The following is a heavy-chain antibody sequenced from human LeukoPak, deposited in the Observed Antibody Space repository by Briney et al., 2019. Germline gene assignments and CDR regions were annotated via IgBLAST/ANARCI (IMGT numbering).Heavy chain of an antibody. Sequence: SETLSLTCTVSGGSISSYYWSWVRQPPGKGLEWIGYIYYSGSTNYNPSLKSRVTISVDTSKNQFSLKVSSVTATDTAVYYCARDRWLGYWGQGTIVTVSS. J-gene: IGHJ4*02. CDR2: IYYSGST. V-gene: IGHV4-59*01. D-gene: IGHD5-18*01. CDR3: ARDRWLGY. CDR1: GGSISSYY.